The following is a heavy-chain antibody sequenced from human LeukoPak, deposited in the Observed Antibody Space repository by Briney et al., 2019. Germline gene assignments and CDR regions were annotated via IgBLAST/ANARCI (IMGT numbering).Heavy chain of an antibody. CDR1: GYTLTELS. CDR2: FDPEDGET. V-gene: IGHV1-24*01. D-gene: IGHD3-22*01. J-gene: IGHJ1*01. Sequence: ASVKVSCKVSGYTLTELSMHWVRQAPGKGLEWMGGFDPEDGETIYAQKFQGRVTMTEDTSTDTAYMELSSLRSEDTAVYYCATLDYYDSSGYYPQYFQHWGQGILVTVSS. CDR3: ATLDYYDSSGYYPQYFQH.